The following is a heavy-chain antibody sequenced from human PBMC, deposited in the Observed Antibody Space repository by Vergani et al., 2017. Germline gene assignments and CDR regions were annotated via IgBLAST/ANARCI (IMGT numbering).Heavy chain of an antibody. CDR1: GFTFDTYT. Sequence: EVQLLESGGGLVQPGGSRRLSCAGAGFTFDTYTMAYVRQAPGKGLDWVATISSGGGDIFYAASVKGRFTISRDNSKNTLFLQMNSLKDEDTAVYYCTSAGGLYYLHGEYFQYWGRGTLVSVSS. D-gene: IGHD3-10*01. CDR3: TSAGGLYYLHGEYFQY. J-gene: IGHJ1*01. CDR2: ISSGGGDI. V-gene: IGHV3-23*01.